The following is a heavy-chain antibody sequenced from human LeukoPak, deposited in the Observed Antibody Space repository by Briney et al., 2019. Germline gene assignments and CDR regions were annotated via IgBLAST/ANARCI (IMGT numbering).Heavy chain of an antibody. J-gene: IGHJ4*02. Sequence: ASVKVSCKASGGTFRTYAISWVRQAPGQGLEWMGVIIPIFGTANFAQKFQGRVTITNDESTRTAYMELSSLRSEDTAVYYCEGEFSYDSSGFYYLNWGQGTLVTVSS. V-gene: IGHV1-69*05. D-gene: IGHD3-22*01. CDR2: IIPIFGTA. CDR3: EGEFSYDSSGFYYLN. CDR1: GGTFRTYA.